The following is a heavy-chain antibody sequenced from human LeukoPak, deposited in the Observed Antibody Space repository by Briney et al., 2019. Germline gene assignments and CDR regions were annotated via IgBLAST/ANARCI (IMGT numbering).Heavy chain of an antibody. CDR3: ATDGSRFDT. CDR2: INIGGTNT. J-gene: IGHJ5*02. CDR1: GFTFNDYY. Sequence: GGSLRLSCAASGFTFNDYYMSWIRQAPGKGLEWLSYINIGGTNTHYADSVKGRFTISRDNAKKSLYLEMNNLRAEDTAVYYCATDGSRFDTWGQGVLVTVSS. D-gene: IGHD5-12*01. V-gene: IGHV3-11*01.